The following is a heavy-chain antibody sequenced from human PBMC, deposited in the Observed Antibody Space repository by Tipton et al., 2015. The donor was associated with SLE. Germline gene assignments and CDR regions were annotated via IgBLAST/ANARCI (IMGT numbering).Heavy chain of an antibody. Sequence: TLSLTSTVSDGSIRSTNYYWGWIRQPPGKGLEWIGSIFYTGSTYYNPSLKSRVSFSIDTSKHQFSLKLNSVTAADTAVYYCARRHYSGPFDSWGQGTLVTVPS. D-gene: IGHD5-12*01. J-gene: IGHJ4*02. CDR1: DGSIRSTNYY. CDR2: IFYTGST. V-gene: IGHV4-39*07. CDR3: ARRHYSGPFDS.